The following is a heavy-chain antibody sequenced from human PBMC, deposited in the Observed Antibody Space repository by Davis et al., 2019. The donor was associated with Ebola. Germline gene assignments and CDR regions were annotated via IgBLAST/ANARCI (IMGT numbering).Heavy chain of an antibody. J-gene: IGHJ6*02. Sequence: SETLSLTCTVSGGSVSSGSYYWSWIRQPPEKGLEWVGYIYYSGSTNCNPSLKSRVTISVDTSKNQFSLKLSSVTAADTAVYYCARVIYCSSTSCYTPPGYYGMDVWGQGTTVTVSS. CDR2: IYYSGST. V-gene: IGHV4-61*01. CDR1: GGSVSSGSYY. D-gene: IGHD2-2*02. CDR3: ARVIYCSSTSCYTPPGYYGMDV.